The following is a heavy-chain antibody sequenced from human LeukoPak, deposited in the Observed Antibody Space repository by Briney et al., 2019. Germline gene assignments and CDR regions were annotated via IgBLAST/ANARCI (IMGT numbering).Heavy chain of an antibody. J-gene: IGHJ3*02. V-gene: IGHV1-2*06. D-gene: IGHD3-10*01. CDR1: GYTFTGYY. Sequence: GASVKVSCKASGYTFTGYYMHWVRQAPGQGLEWMGRINPNSGGTNFAQKFQGRVTMTRDTSISTAYMELSRLRSDDTAVYYCASPYGSGSYSAFDIWGQGTMVTVSS. CDR3: ASPYGSGSYSAFDI. CDR2: INPNSGGT.